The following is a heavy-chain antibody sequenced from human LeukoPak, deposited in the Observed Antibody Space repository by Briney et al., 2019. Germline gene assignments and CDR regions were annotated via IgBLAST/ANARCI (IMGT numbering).Heavy chain of an antibody. V-gene: IGHV3-23*01. D-gene: IGHD3-3*01. J-gene: IGHJ4*02. CDR2: ISGSGGST. CDR1: GFTFSSYA. CDR3: AKGVSYYDFWSGYYTHNYFDY. Sequence: GGSLRLSCAASGFTFSSYAMSWVRQAPGKGLEWVSAISGSGGSTYYADSVKGRFTISRDNSKNTLYLQMNSLRAEDTAVYYCAKGVSYYDFWSGYYTHNYFDYWGQGTLATVSS.